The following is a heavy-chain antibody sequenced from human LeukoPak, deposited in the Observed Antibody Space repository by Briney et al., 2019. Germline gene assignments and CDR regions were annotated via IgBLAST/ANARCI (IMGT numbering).Heavy chain of an antibody. CDR1: GYTFSSYY. CDR2: INPSSGST. Sequence: GASVKVSCKASGYTFSSYYIHWVRQAPGQGLEWMGIINPSSGSTSYAQKFQGRVTMTSDTSTTTVYMELSRLRFDDTAVYYCARNKEGKSLDYWGQGTLVTVSS. CDR3: ARNKEGKSLDY. V-gene: IGHV1-46*01. J-gene: IGHJ4*02.